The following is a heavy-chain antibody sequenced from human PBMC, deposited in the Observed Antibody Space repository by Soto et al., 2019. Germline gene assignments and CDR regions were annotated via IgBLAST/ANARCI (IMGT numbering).Heavy chain of an antibody. V-gene: IGHV4-34*01. CDR3: AWLAAHRNNWFDP. J-gene: IGHJ5*02. D-gene: IGHD6-6*01. Sequence: PETLLLTFAVYGGSFRGYCWRWIRQPPGKGLDGIVESNHSGMTNYNPSLKSRVTISVDTSKNQFSLRLSSVTAADTAVYYCAWLAAHRNNWFDPWGQGTLVTVSS. CDR1: GGSFRGYC. CDR2: SNHSGMT.